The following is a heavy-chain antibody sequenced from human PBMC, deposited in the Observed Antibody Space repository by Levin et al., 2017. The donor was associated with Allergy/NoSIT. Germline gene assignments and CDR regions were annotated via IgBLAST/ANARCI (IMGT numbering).Heavy chain of an antibody. D-gene: IGHD1-1*01. CDR2: INRCGCS. J-gene: IGHJ4*02. CDR3: TRGVDQMGFCSRINCSTPFLDL. V-gene: IGHV4-38-2*01. CDR1: NYSVNSGYY. Sequence: SQTLSLTCAVSNYSVNSGYYWGWLRQSPKMGLEWIGNINRCGCSHDLFSLPLLVSISIDASKNQFSLQLTSVTAADTAVYYCTRGVDQMGFCSRINCSTPFLDLWGQGILVIVSS.